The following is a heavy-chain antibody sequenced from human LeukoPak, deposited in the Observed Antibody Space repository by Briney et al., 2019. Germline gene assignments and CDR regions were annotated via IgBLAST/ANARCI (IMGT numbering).Heavy chain of an antibody. J-gene: IGHJ4*02. CDR1: GFTFSSYW. Sequence: GGSLRLSCAASGFTFSSYWMSWVRQAPGKGLERVANIKQDGSEKYYVDSVKGRFTISKDNAKNSLYLQMNSLRAEDTAVYYCARDQGYYDSSGYYYVFSFYDYWGQGTLVTVSS. CDR2: IKQDGSEK. V-gene: IGHV3-7*01. CDR3: ARDQGYYDSSGYYYVFSFYDY. D-gene: IGHD3-22*01.